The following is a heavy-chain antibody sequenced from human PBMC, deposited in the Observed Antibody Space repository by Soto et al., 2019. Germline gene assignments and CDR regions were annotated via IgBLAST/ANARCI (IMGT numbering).Heavy chain of an antibody. CDR2: ISGSGGST. V-gene: IGHV3-23*01. Sequence: PGGSLILSCAASGFTFSSYSMSWVRQAPGKGLEWVSAISGSGGSTYYADSVKGRFTISRDNSENTLYLQMNSLRAEDTAVYYCAKVGENYYYYGMDVWGQGTTVTVSS. D-gene: IGHD3-16*01. CDR3: AKVGENYYYYGMDV. CDR1: GFTFSSYS. J-gene: IGHJ6*02.